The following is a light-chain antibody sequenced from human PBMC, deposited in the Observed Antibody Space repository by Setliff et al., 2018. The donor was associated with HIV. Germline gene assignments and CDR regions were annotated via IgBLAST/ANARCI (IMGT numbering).Light chain of an antibody. CDR3: QQYNSYGWT. Sequence: DIQMTQSPSTLSASVGDRVTITCRASQNIHSWLAWYQQKPGRAPKLLIYRASNLERGVPSRFIGSESGSEFTLTISSLQPDDFATYYCQQYNSYGWTFGQGTKVDIK. CDR1: QNIHSW. CDR2: RAS. J-gene: IGKJ1*01. V-gene: IGKV1-5*03.